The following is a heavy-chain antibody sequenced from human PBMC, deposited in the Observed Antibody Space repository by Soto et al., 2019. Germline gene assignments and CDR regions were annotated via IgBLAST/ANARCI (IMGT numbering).Heavy chain of an antibody. CDR3: AKSYGDSYAFDY. D-gene: IGHD5-18*01. CDR2: ISWDGGST. CDR1: GFTFDDYT. Sequence: EVQLVESGGVVVQPGGSLRLSCAASGFTFDDYTMHWVRQAPGKGLEWVSLISWDGGSTYYADSVRGRFSISRDNSKNSLYLQMNSLRTEDTALYYCAKSYGDSYAFDYWGQGTLVTVSS. J-gene: IGHJ4*02. V-gene: IGHV3-43*01.